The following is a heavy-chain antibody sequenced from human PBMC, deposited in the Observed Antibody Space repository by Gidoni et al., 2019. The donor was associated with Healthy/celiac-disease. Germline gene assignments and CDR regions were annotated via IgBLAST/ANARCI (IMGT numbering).Heavy chain of an antibody. J-gene: IGHJ6*04. CDR3: ARGEARPSYYYYYGMDV. CDR1: GGTFSSYA. D-gene: IGHD6-6*01. CDR2: IIPIFGTA. Sequence: QVQLVQSGAEVKKPGSSVKVSCKASGGTFSSYAISWVRQAPGQGLEWMGGIIPIFGTANYAQKFQGRVTITADESTNTAYMELSSLGSEDTAVYYCARGEARPSYYYYYGMDVWGKGTTVTVSS. V-gene: IGHV1-69*01.